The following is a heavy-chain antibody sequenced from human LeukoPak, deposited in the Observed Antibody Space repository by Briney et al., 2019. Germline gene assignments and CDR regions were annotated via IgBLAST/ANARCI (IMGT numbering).Heavy chain of an antibody. D-gene: IGHD3-10*02. V-gene: IGHV3-74*01. Sequence: PGGALRLPWEAFGFTFSSHWVHWVRQGAGKGLAWVGQVKGDGSRANYADVVRGRFTIPRDNAKTSLYLEMNSPSADATAVYYCARDDYLRPRNAYLDYWGQGILVTVSS. CDR1: GFTFSSHW. CDR3: ARDDYLRPRNAYLDY. J-gene: IGHJ4*02. CDR2: VKGDGSRA.